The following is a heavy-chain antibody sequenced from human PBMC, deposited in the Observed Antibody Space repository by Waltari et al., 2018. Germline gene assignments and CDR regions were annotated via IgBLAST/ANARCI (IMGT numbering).Heavy chain of an antibody. J-gene: IGHJ4*02. Sequence: QVQLAESGGGVVQPGGSLRLSCAASGFTFSDYAMHWVRQAPGKGLGLVTVITYDGSNKDYADSVKGRFTISRDDSKNTLHLQMNSLRDEDTAIYYCARERRGYYAEYWGQGTLVTVSS. V-gene: IGHV3-30*02. CDR2: ITYDGSNK. CDR3: ARERRGYYAEY. CDR1: GFTFSDYA.